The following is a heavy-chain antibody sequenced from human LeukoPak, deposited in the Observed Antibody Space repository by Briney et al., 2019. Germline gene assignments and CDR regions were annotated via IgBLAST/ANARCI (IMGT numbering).Heavy chain of an antibody. D-gene: IGHD3-10*01. CDR1: GYTFTSYY. Sequence: ASVKVSCKASGYTFTSYYVHWVRQAPGQGLEWMGIINPSGGSTSYAQKFQGRVTMTRDTSTSTVYMELSSLRSEDTAVYYCASYYGSGSYYSYWGQGTLVTVSS. CDR2: INPSGGST. J-gene: IGHJ4*02. V-gene: IGHV1-46*01. CDR3: ASYYGSGSYYSY.